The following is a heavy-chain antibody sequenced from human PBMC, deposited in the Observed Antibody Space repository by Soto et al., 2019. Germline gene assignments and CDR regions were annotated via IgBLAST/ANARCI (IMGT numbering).Heavy chain of an antibody. Sequence: KPXETLSLTCTVAGGSTTSDYWSWIRQPPGKGLEWLGYIFHSLGAKYNPSLGSRGTISLDTSKNQLSLSLRSVTAADTAIYFCVRDLNGSGDSWGQGTLVTVSS. CDR2: IFHSLGA. J-gene: IGHJ4*02. V-gene: IGHV4-59*01. CDR1: GGSTTSDY. CDR3: VRDLNGSGDS. D-gene: IGHD3-10*01.